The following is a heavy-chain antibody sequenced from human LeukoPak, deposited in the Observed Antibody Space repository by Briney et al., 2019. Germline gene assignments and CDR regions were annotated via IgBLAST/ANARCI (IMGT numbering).Heavy chain of an antibody. CDR2: ISSSSSYI. Sequence: GGSLRLSCAASGFTFSSYSMNWVRQAPGKGLEWVSSISSSSSYIYYADSVKGRFTISRGNAKNTLYLQMNSLRVEDTAVYYCARGGGFSYDPFEYWGQGTLVTVSS. CDR1: GFTFSSYS. V-gene: IGHV3-21*01. J-gene: IGHJ4*02. D-gene: IGHD5-18*01. CDR3: ARGGGFSYDPFEY.